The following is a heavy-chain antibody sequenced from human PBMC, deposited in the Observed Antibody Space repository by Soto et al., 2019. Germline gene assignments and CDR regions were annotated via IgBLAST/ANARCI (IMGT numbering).Heavy chain of an antibody. V-gene: IGHV3-48*02. CDR1: GFTFSSYS. J-gene: IGHJ4*02. CDR3: ARGILMMGWDY. D-gene: IGHD3-22*01. CDR2: ISSVSSI. Sequence: PGGSLRLSCAASGFTFSSYSMNWVRQAPGKGLEWVSYISSVSSIYYADSVKGRFTISRDNAKNSLYLQMNSLRDEDTAVYYCARGILMMGWDYWGQGTLVTVSS.